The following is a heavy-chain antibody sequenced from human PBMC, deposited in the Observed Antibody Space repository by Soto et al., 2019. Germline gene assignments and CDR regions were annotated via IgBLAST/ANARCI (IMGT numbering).Heavy chain of an antibody. V-gene: IGHV4-59*08. D-gene: IGHD3-9*01. Sequence: QVQLQESGPGLVKPSETLSLTCTVSGGSIGTYYWSWIRPPPGKGLEWIGSIYYRGNTGYNLSLKSGATIVLATSKTQFSRKLSSVTAADTTVYYCARHPGYYDILTGYTTYYFDSWGQGILVTISS. J-gene: IGHJ4*02. CDR1: GGSIGTYY. CDR3: ARHPGYYDILTGYTTYYFDS. CDR2: IYYRGNT.